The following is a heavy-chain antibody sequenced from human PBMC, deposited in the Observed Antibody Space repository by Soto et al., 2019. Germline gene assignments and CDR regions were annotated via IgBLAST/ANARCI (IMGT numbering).Heavy chain of an antibody. CDR2: IHYSGST. V-gene: IGHV4-39*01. J-gene: IGHJ4*02. Sequence: QLQLQESGPGLVKPSETLSLTCSVSGDSISISSYYWGWVRQPPGKGLEWIGSIHYSGSTHYNPSLQSRCTISGDASKKQFPLKRGSVTAADTAMYYCASTKDETLYFDYWGQGNLVTVSS. CDR1: GDSISISSYY. CDR3: ASTKDETLYFDY. D-gene: IGHD2-15*01.